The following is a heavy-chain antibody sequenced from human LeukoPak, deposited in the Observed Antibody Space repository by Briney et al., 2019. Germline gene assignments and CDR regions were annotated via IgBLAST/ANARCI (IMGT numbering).Heavy chain of an antibody. J-gene: IGHJ4*02. CDR2: IIPSGGST. Sequence: ASVKVSCRTSGYTFSTDFIHWVRQAPGQGLEWMGRIIPSGGSTIYAQKFQGRVTITRDTSTSTVYLDMSRLTSEDTAVYYCARDGSHWDLDYWGQGTLVTVSS. CDR3: ARDGSHWDLDY. D-gene: IGHD7-27*01. V-gene: IGHV1-46*01. CDR1: GYTFSTDF.